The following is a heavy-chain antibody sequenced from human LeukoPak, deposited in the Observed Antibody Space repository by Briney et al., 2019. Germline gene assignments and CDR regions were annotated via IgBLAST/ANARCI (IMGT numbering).Heavy chain of an antibody. CDR1: GYTFTGYY. D-gene: IGHD2-2*01. V-gene: IGHV1-2*02. CDR2: INPNSGGT. J-gene: IGHJ4*02. CDR3: ARGDIVVVPAAHSRDY. Sequence: ASVKVSCKASGYTFTGYYMHWVRQAPGQGLEWMGWINPNSGGTNYAQKFQGRVTMTRDTSISTAYMELSRLRSDDTAVYYYARGDIVVVPAAHSRDYWGQGTLVTVSS.